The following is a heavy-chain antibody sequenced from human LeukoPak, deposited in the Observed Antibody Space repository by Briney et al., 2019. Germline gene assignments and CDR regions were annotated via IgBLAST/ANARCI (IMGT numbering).Heavy chain of an antibody. J-gene: IGHJ4*02. CDR2: IIPIFGTA. Sequence: ASVKVSCKASGGTFSSYAISWVRQAPGQGLEWMGGIIPIFGTANYAQKFQGRVTITADESTSTAYMELSSLRSEDTAVYYCARTAIAVAGTGYFDYWGQGTLVTVSS. CDR1: GGTFSSYA. D-gene: IGHD6-19*01. V-gene: IGHV1-69*01. CDR3: ARTAIAVAGTGYFDY.